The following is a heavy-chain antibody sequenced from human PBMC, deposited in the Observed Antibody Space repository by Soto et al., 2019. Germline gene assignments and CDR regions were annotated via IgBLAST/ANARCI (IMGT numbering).Heavy chain of an antibody. V-gene: IGHV3-21*01. CDR2: ITSSSSYI. CDR3: AREKPPPADVDGL. J-gene: IGHJ2*01. Sequence: EVQLVESGGGLVKPGGSLRLSCAASGFTFSSYSMNWVRQAPGKGLEWVSSITSSSSYIFYADAVKGRFAISRDNGKLSLYVKMSILRAEETAVYYCAREKPPPADVDGLWGR. CDR1: GFTFSSYS.